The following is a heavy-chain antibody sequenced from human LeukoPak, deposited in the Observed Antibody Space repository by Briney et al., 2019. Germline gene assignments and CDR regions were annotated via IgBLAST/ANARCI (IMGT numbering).Heavy chain of an antibody. CDR2: IYYSGST. D-gene: IGHD3-10*01. CDR1: GGSISSSSYY. J-gene: IGHJ5*02. V-gene: IGHV4-39*01. Sequence: SETLSLTCTVSGGSISSSSYYWGWIRQPPGKGLEWIGSIYYSGSTYYNPSLKSRVTISVDTSKNQFSLKLNSVTAADTAVYYCARHQRGPGGYYSVGPPLNWFDPWGQGTLVTVSS. CDR3: ARHQRGPGGYYSVGPPLNWFDP.